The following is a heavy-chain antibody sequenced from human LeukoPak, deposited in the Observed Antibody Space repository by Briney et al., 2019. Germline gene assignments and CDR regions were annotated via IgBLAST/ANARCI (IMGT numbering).Heavy chain of an antibody. J-gene: IGHJ4*02. V-gene: IGHV5-51*01. Sequence: GESLKISCKGSGYSFPNYWIGWVRQMPGKGLEWMGIIYPGDSDTRYSPSFQGQVTISVDKSISTAYLQWSSLKALDTAIYYCARNYDSSGYADYWGQGTLVTVSS. D-gene: IGHD3-22*01. CDR1: GYSFPNYW. CDR2: IYPGDSDT. CDR3: ARNYDSSGYADY.